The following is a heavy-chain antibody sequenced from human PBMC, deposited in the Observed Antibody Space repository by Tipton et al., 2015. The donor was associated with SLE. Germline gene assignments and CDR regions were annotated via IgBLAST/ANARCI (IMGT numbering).Heavy chain of an antibody. V-gene: IGHV4-61*02. CDR2: IYTSGST. CDR3: ARAGTGTAWGTFDI. D-gene: IGHD1-14*01. J-gene: IGHJ3*02. CDR1: GGSISSGSYY. Sequence: TLSLTCTVSGGSISSGSYYWSWIRQPAGKGLEWIGRIYTSGSTNYNPSLKSRVTISVDTSKNQFSLKLSSVTAADTAVYYCARAGTGTAWGTFDIWGPGTMVTVSS.